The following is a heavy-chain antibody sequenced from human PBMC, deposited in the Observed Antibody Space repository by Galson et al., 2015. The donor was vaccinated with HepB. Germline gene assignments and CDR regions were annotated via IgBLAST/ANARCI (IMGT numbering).Heavy chain of an antibody. D-gene: IGHD5-24*01. CDR3: ARVDPTITNYFDY. J-gene: IGHJ4*02. Sequence: SLRLSCAASGFTFSSYAMHWVRQAPGKGLEWVAVISYDGSNKYYADSVKGRFTISRDNSKNTLYLQMNSLRAEDTAVYYCARVDPTITNYFDYWGQGTLVTVSS. V-gene: IGHV3-30-3*01. CDR1: GFTFSSYA. CDR2: ISYDGSNK.